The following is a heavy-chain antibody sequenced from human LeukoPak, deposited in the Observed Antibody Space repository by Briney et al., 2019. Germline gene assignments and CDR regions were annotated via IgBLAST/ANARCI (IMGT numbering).Heavy chain of an antibody. V-gene: IGHV4-38-2*02. CDR1: GYSIISDYF. D-gene: IGHD2-15*01. CDR2: IFHSGSV. J-gene: IGHJ4*02. Sequence: SETLSLTCIVSGYSIISDYFWGWVRQPPGKGPEWIGSIFHSGSVYYNPSLKSRVTISIDPSKNRFSLKLTSVTAADTAIYYCARVVASTSIDSWGQGTLVTVSS. CDR3: ARVVASTSIDS.